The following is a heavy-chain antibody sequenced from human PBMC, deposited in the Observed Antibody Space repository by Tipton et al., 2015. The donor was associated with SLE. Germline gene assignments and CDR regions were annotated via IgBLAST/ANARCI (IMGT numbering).Heavy chain of an antibody. D-gene: IGHD2-21*02. CDR1: GGSVISGSAY. CDR2: TFPGGST. V-gene: IGHV4-61*01. CDR3: IKFNCGGDCYSYRGLFDP. J-gene: IGHJ5*02. Sequence: TLSLTCTVSGGSVISGSAYWRWIRHLSGTGLESLEYTFPGGSTIFNHSLKSRVTISLDTSKNQFSLNLNSVTAADTDVYYCIKFNCGGDCYSYRGLFDP.